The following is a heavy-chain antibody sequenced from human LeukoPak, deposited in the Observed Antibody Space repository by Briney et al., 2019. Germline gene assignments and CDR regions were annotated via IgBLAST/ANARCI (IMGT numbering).Heavy chain of an antibody. CDR1: GFNFDDYA. J-gene: IGHJ2*01. Sequence: GRSLRLSCAVSGFNFDDYAMHWVRQAPGRGLEWVSGINWKTGNGIYADSVKGRFTISRDNAKNSLYLQMSSLRAEDTALYYCTRRAARWQFDLWGRGTMLTVSS. V-gene: IGHV3-9*01. CDR3: TRRAARWQFDL. D-gene: IGHD5-24*01. CDR2: INWKTGNG.